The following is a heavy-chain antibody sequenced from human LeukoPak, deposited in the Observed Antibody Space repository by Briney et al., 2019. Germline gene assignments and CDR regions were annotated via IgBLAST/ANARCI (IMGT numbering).Heavy chain of an antibody. Sequence: GGSLRLSCAASGFTFSSYSMNWVRQAPGKGLEWVSSISSSSSYIYYADSVKGRFTISRDSAKNSLYLQMNSLRAEDTAVYYCARDRTGDLDYWGQGTLVSVSS. D-gene: IGHD3/OR15-3a*01. J-gene: IGHJ4*02. CDR3: ARDRTGDLDY. CDR1: GFTFSSYS. V-gene: IGHV3-21*01. CDR2: ISSSSSYI.